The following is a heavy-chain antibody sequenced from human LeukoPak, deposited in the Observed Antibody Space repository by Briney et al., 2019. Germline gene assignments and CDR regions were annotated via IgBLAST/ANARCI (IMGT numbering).Heavy chain of an antibody. CDR2: IWSDASDK. D-gene: IGHD4-11*01. V-gene: IGHV3-33*06. CDR3: AKDAQRGFDYSNSLDY. CDR1: GFTFSHYG. Sequence: GGSLRLSCAASGFTFSHYGMHWARQAPGTGLEWGAVIWSDASDKYYANSVKGRFTISRDNSKNSLYLQMNSLRAEDTAVYYCAKDAQRGFDYSNSLDYWGQGTRVTVSS. J-gene: IGHJ4*02.